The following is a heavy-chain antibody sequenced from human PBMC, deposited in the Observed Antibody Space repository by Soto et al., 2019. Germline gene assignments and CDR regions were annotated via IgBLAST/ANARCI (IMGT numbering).Heavy chain of an antibody. CDR3: ARVRTGYFDY. J-gene: IGHJ4*02. D-gene: IGHD3-9*01. V-gene: IGHV4-59*11. CDR2: IYYNGNT. CDR1: GGAINDHY. Sequence: PSETQSLTCTLSGGAINDHYWSFIRQPPGKGLEWIGYIYYNGNTNYNPSLESRVTISVDRSRNQFSLRLTSLTAADTAVYYCARVRTGYFDYWGRGALVTVSS.